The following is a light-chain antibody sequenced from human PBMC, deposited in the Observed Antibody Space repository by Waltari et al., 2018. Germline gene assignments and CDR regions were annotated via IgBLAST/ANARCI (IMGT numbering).Light chain of an antibody. CDR1: QSVGRNY. CDR2: IAS. V-gene: IGKV3-20*01. J-gene: IGKJ4*01. Sequence: EIVLTQSPGTLSLSPGERATLSCRASQSVGRNYLAWYQQKPGQAPRLLIYIASSRARGTQDSFTTSGSGTDITLTISRTDPADFAVYYCHQHAYAPLTFGGGTRVEI. CDR3: HQHAYAPLT.